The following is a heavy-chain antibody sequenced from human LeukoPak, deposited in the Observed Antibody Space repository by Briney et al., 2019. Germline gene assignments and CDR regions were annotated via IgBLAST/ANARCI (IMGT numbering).Heavy chain of an antibody. D-gene: IGHD5-18*01. CDR1: GYTFTRYD. Sequence: GASVKVSCKASGYTFTRYDINWVRQATGQGLEWMGWMNPKSGNTGYAQKFQGRVTMTRTTSISTAYMELSSLRSEDTAVYYCARGSGDSYGYDYYYYMDVWGKGTTVTISS. J-gene: IGHJ6*03. CDR2: MNPKSGNT. V-gene: IGHV1-8*01. CDR3: ARGSGDSYGYDYYYYMDV.